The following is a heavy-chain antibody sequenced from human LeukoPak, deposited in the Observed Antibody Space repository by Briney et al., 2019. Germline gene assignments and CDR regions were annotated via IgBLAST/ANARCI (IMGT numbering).Heavy chain of an antibody. J-gene: IGHJ4*02. CDR3: ARGAPGDGGDFDY. CDR1: GGSISSSDFY. D-gene: IGHD5-24*01. V-gene: IGHV4-39*07. CDR2: IYYSGTT. Sequence: PSETLSLTCTVSGGSISSSDFYWGWIRQPPGKGLEWIGNIYYSGTTYYNPSLKSRVTISVDTSKNQFSLKLSSVTAADTAVYYCARGAPGDGGDFDYWGQGTLVTVSS.